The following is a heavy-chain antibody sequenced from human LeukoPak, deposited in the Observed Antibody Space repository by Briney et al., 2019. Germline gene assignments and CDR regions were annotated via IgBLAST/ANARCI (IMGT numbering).Heavy chain of an antibody. CDR1: GFTFGDYG. CDR3: ARGALVATSDGAFDI. D-gene: IGHD5-12*01. Sequence: GGSLRLSCTTSGFTFGDYGMSWVRQAPGKGLEWVGFIRSKAYGGTTENAASVKGRFTISRDDSKSIAYLQMNSLRAGDTAVYYCARGALVATSDGAFDIWGQGTMVTVSS. CDR2: IRSKAYGGTT. J-gene: IGHJ3*02. V-gene: IGHV3-49*04.